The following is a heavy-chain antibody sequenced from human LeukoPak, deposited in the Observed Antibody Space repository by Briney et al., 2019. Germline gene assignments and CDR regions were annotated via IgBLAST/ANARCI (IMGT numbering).Heavy chain of an antibody. J-gene: IGHJ4*02. CDR3: ARATIPFVGIINPFDY. D-gene: IGHD3-16*02. CDR2: IYSGGST. V-gene: IGHV3-53*01. Sequence: GGSLRLSCAASGFTVSSNYMSWVRQAPGKGLEWVAVIYSGGSTYYADSVKGRFTISRDSSKNTLYLQMNSLRAEDTAVYFCARATIPFVGIINPFDYWGQGALVTVSS. CDR1: GFTVSSNY.